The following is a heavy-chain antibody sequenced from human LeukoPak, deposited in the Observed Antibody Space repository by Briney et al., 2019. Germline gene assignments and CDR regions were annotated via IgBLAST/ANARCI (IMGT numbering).Heavy chain of an antibody. CDR1: GGSINSYY. J-gene: IGHJ4*02. CDR2: IYYSGST. Sequence: SETLSLTCTVSGGSINSYYWSWLRQPPGKGLEWIGYIYYSGSTNYNPSLKSRVTISVDTSENRFSLKLSSVTAADTAVYYCAGTSGWYESFDYWGQGTLVTVSS. CDR3: AGTSGWYESFDY. D-gene: IGHD6-19*01. V-gene: IGHV4-59*01.